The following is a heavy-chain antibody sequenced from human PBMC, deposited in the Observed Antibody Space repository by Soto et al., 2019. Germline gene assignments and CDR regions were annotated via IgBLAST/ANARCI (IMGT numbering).Heavy chain of an antibody. V-gene: IGHV3-74*01. Sequence: GGSLRLSCAASGFTFSSYWMDWVRQAPGKGLVGVSRINSDGSSTSYADSVKGRFTISRDNAKNTLYLQMNSLRAEPTPVYYCARGIVGATGPDYWGQGTLVTVSS. CDR2: INSDGSST. J-gene: IGHJ4*02. D-gene: IGHD1-26*01. CDR1: GFTFSSYW. CDR3: ARGIVGATGPDY.